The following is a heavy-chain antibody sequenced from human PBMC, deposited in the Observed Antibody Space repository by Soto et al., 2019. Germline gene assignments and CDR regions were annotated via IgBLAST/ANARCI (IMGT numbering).Heavy chain of an antibody. CDR3: ARDRNWSGSSRGGVAYYYYGMDV. J-gene: IGHJ6*02. Sequence: SETLSLTCTVSGGSISSGDYYWSWIRQPPGKGLEWIGYIYYSGSTYYNPSLKSRVTISVDTSKNQFSLKLSSVTAADTAVYYCARDRNWSGSSRGGVAYYYYGMDVWGQGTTVTVSS. V-gene: IGHV4-30-4*01. CDR2: IYYSGST. CDR1: GGSISSGDYY. D-gene: IGHD1-26*01.